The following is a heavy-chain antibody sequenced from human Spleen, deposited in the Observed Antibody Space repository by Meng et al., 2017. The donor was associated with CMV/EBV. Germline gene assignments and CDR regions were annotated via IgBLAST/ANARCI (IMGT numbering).Heavy chain of an antibody. J-gene: IGHJ5*02. D-gene: IGHD3-16*01. CDR1: GGSFSVYY. CDR3: ARDFGAVWFDP. Sequence: QVQPQQWGAGLLKPSETLSLTCAVYGGSFSVYYWSWIRQPPGKGLEWIGRIYTSGSTNYNPSLKSRVTMSVDTSKNQFSLKLSSVTAADTAVYYCARDFGAVWFDPWGQGTLVTVSS. V-gene: IGHV4-59*10. CDR2: IYTSGST.